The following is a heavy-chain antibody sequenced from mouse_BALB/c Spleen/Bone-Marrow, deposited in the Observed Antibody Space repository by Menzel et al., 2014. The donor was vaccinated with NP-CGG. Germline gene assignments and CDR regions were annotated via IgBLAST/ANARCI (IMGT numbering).Heavy chain of an antibody. J-gene: IGHJ4*01. V-gene: IGHV5-12-2*01. CDR3: SRHVGNPYAMDY. CDR2: ISNGGGST. Sequence: EVKVVESGGGLVQPGGSLKLSCAASGFTFXSYTMSWVRQTPEKRLEWVAYISNGGGSTSYPDTVKGRFTISRDNAKNTLYLQMSSLKSEDTAMYYCSRHVGNPYAMDYWGQGTSVTVSS. CDR1: GFTFXSYT. D-gene: IGHD3-1*01.